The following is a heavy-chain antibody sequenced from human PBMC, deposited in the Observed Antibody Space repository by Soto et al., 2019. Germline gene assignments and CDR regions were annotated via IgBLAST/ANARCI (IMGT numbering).Heavy chain of an antibody. CDR3: ARVWFGESSWFDP. CDR1: GGSITIGGYC. J-gene: IGHJ5*02. D-gene: IGHD3-10*01. CDR2: ICHSGNT. Sequence: QLQLQESGSGLVKPSQTLSLTCTVSGGSITIGGYCWSWIRQPPGQGLEWIGYICHSGNTYYNPSLKSRVTTSLDRSKNQFSLNLSFVTPADTAVHYCARVWFGESSWFDPWGQGTLVTVSS. V-gene: IGHV4-30-2*01.